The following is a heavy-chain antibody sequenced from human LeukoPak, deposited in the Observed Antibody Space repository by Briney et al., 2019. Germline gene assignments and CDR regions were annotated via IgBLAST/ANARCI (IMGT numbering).Heavy chain of an antibody. CDR2: ISKNGSHK. V-gene: IGHV3-30*13. CDR1: GFAFSGFG. Sequence: GRSLRLSCAASGFAFSGFGMHWVRQPPGKGLEWVSLISKNGSHKFYADSVKGRFTISRDNFKNSLFLDMASLGPEDTAVYYCARDWFESGWHLDYWGQGALVTVSS. CDR3: ARDWFESGWHLDY. D-gene: IGHD6-19*01. J-gene: IGHJ4*02.